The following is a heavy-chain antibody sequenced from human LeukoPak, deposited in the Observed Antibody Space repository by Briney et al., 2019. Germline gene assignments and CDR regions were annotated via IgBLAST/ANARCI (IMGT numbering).Heavy chain of an antibody. CDR3: ARDSSRFGGKGWFDP. V-gene: IGHV3-21*01. J-gene: IGHJ5*02. D-gene: IGHD3-10*01. CDR2: ISSSSSYI. CDR1: GFTFSSYS. Sequence: GGSLRLSCAASGFTFSSYSMNWVRQAPGKGLEWVSSISSSSSYIYYADSVKGRFTISRDNAKNSLYLQMNSLRAEDTAVYYCARDSSRFGGKGWFDPWGQGTLVTVSS.